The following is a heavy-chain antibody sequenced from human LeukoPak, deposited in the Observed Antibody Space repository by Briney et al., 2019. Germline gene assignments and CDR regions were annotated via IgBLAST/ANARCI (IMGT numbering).Heavy chain of an antibody. CDR1: GFTFSHYG. D-gene: IGHD4-11*01. Sequence: GGSLRLSCAAAGFTFSHYGMHWVRQAPGKGLEWVAVIWSDGTNQYYADSVKGRFTISRDDSGNTGYLQMNSLRPEDTGVYYCAKDAQRGFDYSNSLESWGQGTPVTVST. CDR2: IWSDGTNQ. CDR3: AKDAQRGFDYSNSLES. J-gene: IGHJ5*01. V-gene: IGHV3-33*06.